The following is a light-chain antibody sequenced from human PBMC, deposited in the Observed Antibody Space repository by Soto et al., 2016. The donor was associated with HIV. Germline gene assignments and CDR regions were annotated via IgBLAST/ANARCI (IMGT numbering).Light chain of an antibody. CDR2: DDS. Sequence: SYVLTQPPSVSVAPGKTARITCGGNNIGTKSVHWYQQKPGQAPVLVVYDDSDRPSGIPERISGSNSGSAATLTISRVEVGDEADYYCQVWDSSSDHLYVFGTGTKVTV. V-gene: IGLV3-21*03. CDR1: NIGTKS. CDR3: QVWDSSSDHLYV. J-gene: IGLJ1*01.